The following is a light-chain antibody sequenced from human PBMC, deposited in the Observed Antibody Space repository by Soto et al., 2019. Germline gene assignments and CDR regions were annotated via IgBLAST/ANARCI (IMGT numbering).Light chain of an antibody. Sequence: DIQMTQSPSTLSGSVGDRVTITCRASQTISSWLAWYQQKPGKAPKLLIYKASTLKSGVPSRFSGSGSGKEFTITISSLQPDDFATYYCQHYNSYSEAVGQGTKVDSK. CDR2: KAS. J-gene: IGKJ1*01. V-gene: IGKV1-5*03. CDR1: QTISSW. CDR3: QHYNSYSEA.